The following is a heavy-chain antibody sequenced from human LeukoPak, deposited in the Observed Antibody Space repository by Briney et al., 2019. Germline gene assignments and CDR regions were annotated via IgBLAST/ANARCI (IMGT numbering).Heavy chain of an antibody. V-gene: IGHV3-7*01. Sequence: GGALRLSCAASGFTFSSYWMTWVRQAPGKGLELVANIKQDGSEKYYVDSVKGRFTISRDNAKNSLYLQMNSLRAEDTAVYYCARAMVWDHGDYWGQGTLVTVSS. D-gene: IGHD1-14*01. CDR1: GFTFSSYW. J-gene: IGHJ4*02. CDR3: ARAMVWDHGDY. CDR2: IKQDGSEK.